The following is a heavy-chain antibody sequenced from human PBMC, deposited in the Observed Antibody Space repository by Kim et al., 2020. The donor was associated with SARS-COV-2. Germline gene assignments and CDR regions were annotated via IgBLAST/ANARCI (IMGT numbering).Heavy chain of an antibody. D-gene: IGHD3-9*01. J-gene: IGHJ4*02. CDR3: AKDGSLDWRLYYFDY. CDR2: ISWNSGSI. Sequence: GGSLRLSCAASGFTFDDYAMHWVRQAPGKGLEWVSGISWNSGSIGYADSVKGRFTISRDNAKNSLYLQMNSLRAEDTALYYCAKDGSLDWRLYYFDYWGQGTLVTVSS. V-gene: IGHV3-9*01. CDR1: GFTFDDYA.